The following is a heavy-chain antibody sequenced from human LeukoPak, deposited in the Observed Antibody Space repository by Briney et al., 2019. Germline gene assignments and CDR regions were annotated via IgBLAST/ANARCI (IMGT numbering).Heavy chain of an antibody. CDR2: IYYSGST. CDR3: ARGARVTIFGVVIIPQYYFDY. V-gene: IGHV4-39*07. Sequence: EASETLSLTCTVSGGSISSSSYYWGWIRQPPGKGLEWIGSIYYSGSTYYNPSLKSRVTISVDTSKNQFSLKLSSVTAADTAVYYCARGARVTIFGVVIIPQYYFDYWGLGTLVTVSS. J-gene: IGHJ4*02. D-gene: IGHD3-3*01. CDR1: GGSISSSSYY.